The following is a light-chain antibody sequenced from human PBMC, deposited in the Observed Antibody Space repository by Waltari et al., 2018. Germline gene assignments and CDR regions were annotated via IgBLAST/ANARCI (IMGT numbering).Light chain of an antibody. Sequence: EIVMTQSPATLSVSPGERATLSCRASQRVSSNLTWYQQKPGPAPRLLIYGASTWATGIPARFSGSGSGTEFTLTISSMQSEDFAVYYCQQYNNWPSWTFGQGTKVEIK. V-gene: IGKV3-15*01. CDR1: QRVSSN. J-gene: IGKJ1*01. CDR2: GAS. CDR3: QQYNNWPSWT.